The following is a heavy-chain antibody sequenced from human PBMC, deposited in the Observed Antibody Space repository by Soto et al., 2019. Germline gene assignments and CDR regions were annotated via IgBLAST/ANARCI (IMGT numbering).Heavy chain of an antibody. Sequence: QVQLVPSGAEVKKPGASVKVSCKASGYIFTGYYMHWVRQAPGQGLEWMGWINPNSGGTNYAQRIQGRVTMTRDTSISTAYMELSRLRSDDTAVYYCARPLYSSSGYWGQGTLVTVSS. CDR1: GYIFTGYY. CDR2: INPNSGGT. CDR3: ARPLYSSSGY. V-gene: IGHV1-2*02. J-gene: IGHJ4*02. D-gene: IGHD6-19*01.